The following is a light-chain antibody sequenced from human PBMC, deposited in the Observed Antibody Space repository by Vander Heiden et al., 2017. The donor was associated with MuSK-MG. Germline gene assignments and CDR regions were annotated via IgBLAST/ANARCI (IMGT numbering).Light chain of an antibody. CDR3: QQRCRWPTT. J-gene: IGKJ2*01. Sequence: DIVLTQSPATLSLSPGERATLSCRASQSVSSDLAWYQQKPGQAPRLLIFDASNRATGIPPRFSGSGSGTDFTLTISSLEPEDFAVYYCQQRCRWPTTFGQGTKMEIK. CDR2: DAS. CDR1: QSVSSD. V-gene: IGKV3-11*01.